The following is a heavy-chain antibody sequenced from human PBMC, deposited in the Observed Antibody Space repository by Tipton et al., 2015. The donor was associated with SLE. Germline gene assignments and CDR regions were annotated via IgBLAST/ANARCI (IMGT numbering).Heavy chain of an antibody. CDR2: INHSGST. V-gene: IGHV4-34*01. D-gene: IGHD6-19*01. CDR3: ARDRSGWVDY. J-gene: IGHJ4*02. CDR1: GGSFSGYY. Sequence: TLSLTCAVYGGSFSGYYWSWIRQPPGKGLEWIGEINHSGSTNYNPSLKSRVTISVDTSKNQFSLKLSSVTAADTAVYYCARDRSGWVDYWGQGTLVTVSS.